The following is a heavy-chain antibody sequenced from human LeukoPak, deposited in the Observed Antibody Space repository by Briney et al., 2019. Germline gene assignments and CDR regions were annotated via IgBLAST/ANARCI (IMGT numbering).Heavy chain of an antibody. D-gene: IGHD3-22*01. J-gene: IGHJ4*01. Sequence: GESLKISCQTSGYTFSDCWIGWVRQMPGKGLEWMGIIYPRDSDTKYSPSFQGQVVISVDKSINTAYLQWSSLKASDTATYYCATQPPNYDSIDYYFFGHWGQGTLVTVSP. V-gene: IGHV5-51*01. CDR1: GYTFSDCW. CDR3: ATQPPNYDSIDYYFFGH. CDR2: IYPRDSDT.